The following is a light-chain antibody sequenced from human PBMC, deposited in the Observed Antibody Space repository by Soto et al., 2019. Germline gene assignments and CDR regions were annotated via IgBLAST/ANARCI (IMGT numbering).Light chain of an antibody. CDR3: QQRSSWPPT. CDR2: DAS. CDR1: QSVSSY. V-gene: IGKV3-11*01. J-gene: IGKJ5*01. Sequence: EIVLTQSLATLSLSPGEGATLSCRASQSVSSYLAWYQQRPGQAPRLLIYDASNRATGVPARFSGSGSGTDFTLTISSLEPEDFAVYYCQQRSSWPPTFGQGTRLEI.